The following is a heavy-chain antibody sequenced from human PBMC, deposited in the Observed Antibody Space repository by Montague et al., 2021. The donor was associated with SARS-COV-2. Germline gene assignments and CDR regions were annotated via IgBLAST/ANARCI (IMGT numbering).Heavy chain of an antibody. V-gene: IGHV4-39*01. CDR3: ARREYSYGWGD. CDR1: GGPISGSSDY. J-gene: IGHJ4*02. D-gene: IGHD5-18*01. Sequence: SETLSLTCTVTGGPISGSSDYWGWIRQSPGQGLEWLASVDYSGNTYYTPSLRIRLSISVYTSKNPLSLKLNSVTAADTALYYCARREYSYGWGDWGQGTLVTVSS. CDR2: VDYSGNT.